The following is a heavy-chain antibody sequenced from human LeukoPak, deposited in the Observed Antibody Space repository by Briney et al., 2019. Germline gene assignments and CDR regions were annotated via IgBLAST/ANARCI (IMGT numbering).Heavy chain of an antibody. D-gene: IGHD3-10*01. V-gene: IGHV3-23*01. CDR1: GFTFSSYD. J-gene: IGHJ6*03. Sequence: PGGSLRLSCAASGFTFSSYDMSWVRQTPGKGLEWVSAISGSGGSTYYADSVKGRFTISRDNSKNTLYLQMNSLRAEDTAVYYCAKGRGRYGSGSYLTYYYYYTDVWGKGTTVTVSS. CDR2: ISGSGGST. CDR3: AKGRGRYGSGSYLTYYYYYTDV.